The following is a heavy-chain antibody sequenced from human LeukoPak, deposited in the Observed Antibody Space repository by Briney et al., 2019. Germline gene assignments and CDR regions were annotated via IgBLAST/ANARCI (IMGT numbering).Heavy chain of an antibody. Sequence: GGSLRLSCAASGFTFSDFYMSWIRQAPGKGREWVSYITNSGSSIYYADSVMGRFTISRDNAKNSLYLQMNSLRAEDAAVYYCARAVTGGLFDYWGQGTLVTVSS. CDR1: GFTFSDFY. V-gene: IGHV3-11*01. CDR3: ARAVTGGLFDY. CDR2: ITNSGSSI. J-gene: IGHJ4*02. D-gene: IGHD1-26*01.